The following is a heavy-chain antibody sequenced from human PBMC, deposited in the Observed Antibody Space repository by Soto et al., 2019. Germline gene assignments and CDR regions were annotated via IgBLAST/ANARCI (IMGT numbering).Heavy chain of an antibody. V-gene: IGHV3-49*04. CDR2: SRNTHYGGTT. J-gene: IGHJ5*02. CDR3: SRGSFGYYGP. Sequence: PGGSLRLSCNCSGFRFSEHAMTWVRQAPGKGLEWVGFSRNTHYGGTTDYAASERGRFTISRDDSERIAYLQMNSLKTEDSGVYYCSRGSFGYYGPWGPGTLVTVSS. D-gene: IGHD2-2*03. CDR1: GFRFSEHA.